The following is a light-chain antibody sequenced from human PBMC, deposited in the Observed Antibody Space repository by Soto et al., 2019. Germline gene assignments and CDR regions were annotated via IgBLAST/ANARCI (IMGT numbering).Light chain of an antibody. CDR3: QQYYSTPIT. CDR2: WAS. Sequence: DIVMTQSPDSLAVSLGERATINCKSSQSVFYSSNNKNYLAWYQQKPGQPPKLLIYWASTRESGVPDRFSGSGSETDLTLTITSLQAEDVAVYYCQQYYSTPITFGGGTKVEIK. J-gene: IGKJ4*01. V-gene: IGKV4-1*01. CDR1: QSVFYSSNNKNY.